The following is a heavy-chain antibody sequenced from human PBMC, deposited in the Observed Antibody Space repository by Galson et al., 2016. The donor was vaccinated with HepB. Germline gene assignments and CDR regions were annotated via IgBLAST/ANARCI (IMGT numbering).Heavy chain of an antibody. CDR2: IYASGIA. J-gene: IGHJ4*02. CDR1: GGTISSYDLY. Sequence: TLSLTCSFSGGTISSYDLYWSWIRQPAGKGLEWIGRIYASGIANYNPSPKSRVSMSIDTSKDQVSLKLTSVTAADTAVYYCAREFTYWGQGTLVTVSS. CDR3: AREFTY. V-gene: IGHV4-61*02.